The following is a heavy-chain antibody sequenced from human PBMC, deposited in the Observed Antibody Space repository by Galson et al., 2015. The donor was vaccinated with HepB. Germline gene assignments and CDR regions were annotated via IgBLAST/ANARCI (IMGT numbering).Heavy chain of an antibody. J-gene: IGHJ6*02. D-gene: IGHD2-2*01. V-gene: IGHV1-69*13. CDR3: ARKGSGHCSSTSCYYYYGMDV. CDR2: IIPIFGTA. Sequence: QSGAEVKKPGASVKVSCKASGGTFSSYAISWVRQAPGQGLEWMGGIIPIFGTANYAQKFQGRVTITADESTSTAYMELSSLRSEDTAVYYCARKGSGHCSSTSCYYYYGMDVWGQGTTVTVSS. CDR1: GGTFSSYA.